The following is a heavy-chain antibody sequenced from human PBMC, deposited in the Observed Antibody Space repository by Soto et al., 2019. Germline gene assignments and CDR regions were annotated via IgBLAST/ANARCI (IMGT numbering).Heavy chain of an antibody. CDR1: GGSISSSSYY. CDR3: ARTVAGVTDAFDI. Sequence: SETLSLTCTVSGGSISSSSYYWGWIRQPPGKGLEWIGGIYYSGSTYYNPSLKSRVTISVDTSKNQFSLKLSSVTAADTAVYYCARTVAGVTDAFDIWGQGTMVTVSS. D-gene: IGHD6-19*01. J-gene: IGHJ3*02. V-gene: IGHV4-39*01. CDR2: IYYSGST.